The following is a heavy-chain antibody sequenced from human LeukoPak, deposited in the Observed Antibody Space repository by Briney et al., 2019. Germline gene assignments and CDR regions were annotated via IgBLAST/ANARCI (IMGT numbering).Heavy chain of an antibody. CDR3: ARLVGATLSFDY. Sequence: PSETLSLTCTVSGRSLDSGNFYWSWIRQPPGKGLEWIGYIYHSGSTYYNPSLKSRVTISVDRSKNQFSLKLSSVTAADTAVYYCARLVGATLSFDYWGQGTLVTVSS. V-gene: IGHV4-30-2*01. CDR2: IYHSGST. CDR1: GRSLDSGNFY. J-gene: IGHJ4*02. D-gene: IGHD1-26*01.